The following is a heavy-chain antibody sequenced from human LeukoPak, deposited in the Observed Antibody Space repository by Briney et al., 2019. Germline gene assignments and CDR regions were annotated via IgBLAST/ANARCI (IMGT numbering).Heavy chain of an antibody. CDR3: ARDRGYDFWSGYLFDY. CDR1: GFTFSSYA. Sequence: PGGSLRLSCAASGFTFSSYAMSWVRQAPGKGLEWVSYISSSGSTIYYADSVKGRFTISRDNAKNSLCLQMNSLRAEDTAVYYCARDRGYDFWSGYLFDYWGQGTLVTVSS. J-gene: IGHJ4*02. V-gene: IGHV3-48*04. D-gene: IGHD3-3*01. CDR2: ISSSGSTI.